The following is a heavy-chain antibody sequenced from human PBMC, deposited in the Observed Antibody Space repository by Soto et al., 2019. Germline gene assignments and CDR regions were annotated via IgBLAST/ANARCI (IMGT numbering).Heavy chain of an antibody. CDR3: ARGSLQPFDY. CDR2: IVSYNGDR. J-gene: IGHJ4*02. V-gene: IGHV1-18*01. D-gene: IGHD1-1*01. CDR1: GYIFTSYC. Sequence: ASVKVSCKASGYIFTSYCISWVRQAPGQGLEWMGWIVSYNGDRDYAQKFQGRVTMTTDTSTSTAYMELRSLRSDDTAVYYRARGSLQPFDYWGQGTLVTVSS.